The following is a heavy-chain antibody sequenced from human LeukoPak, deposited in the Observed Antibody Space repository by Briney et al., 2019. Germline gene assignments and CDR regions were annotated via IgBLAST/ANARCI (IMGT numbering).Heavy chain of an antibody. CDR2: ISGSGGST. J-gene: IGHJ4*02. V-gene: IGHV3-23*01. CDR1: GFTFSSYA. D-gene: IGHD2-15*01. CDR3: AKPKSRYCSGGSCYFFDY. Sequence: PGGSLRLSCAASGFTFSSYAMHWVRQAPGKGLEWVSAISGSGGSTYYADSVKGRFTISRDNSKNTLYLQMNSLRAEDTAVYYCAKPKSRYCSGGSCYFFDYWGQGTLVTVSS.